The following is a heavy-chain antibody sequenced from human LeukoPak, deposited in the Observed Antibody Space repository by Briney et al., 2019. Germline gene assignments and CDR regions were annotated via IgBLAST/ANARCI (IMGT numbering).Heavy chain of an antibody. CDR2: IFYTGST. CDR3: ARDGGLDTALVTGVFDF. J-gene: IGHJ4*02. CDR1: GGSIGSSRYS. Sequence: SETLSLTCTVSGGSIGSSRYSWGWIRQTPGKGLEWIGSIFYTGSTYYNPSLKSRITISQDTSKSQFSLKLRSVTAADTAVYYCARDGGLDTALVTGVFDFWGQGTLVTVSS. D-gene: IGHD5-18*01. V-gene: IGHV4-39*07.